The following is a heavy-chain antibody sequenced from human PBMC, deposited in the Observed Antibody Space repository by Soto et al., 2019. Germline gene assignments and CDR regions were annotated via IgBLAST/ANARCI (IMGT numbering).Heavy chain of an antibody. CDR1: GYSFTSYW. V-gene: IGHV5-51*01. Sequence: PGESLKISCKGSGYSFTSYWIGWVRQMPGKGLEWMGFIYPGDSDTRYSPSFQGQVTISADKSISTAYLQWSSLKASDTAMYYCAVSWRWLQTAYYYYGMDVWGQGTTVTVSS. D-gene: IGHD5-12*01. J-gene: IGHJ6*02. CDR3: AVSWRWLQTAYYYYGMDV. CDR2: IYPGDSDT.